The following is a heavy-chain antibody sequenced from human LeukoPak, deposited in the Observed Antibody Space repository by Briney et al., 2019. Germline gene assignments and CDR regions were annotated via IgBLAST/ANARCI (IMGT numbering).Heavy chain of an antibody. CDR2: ISYDGSNK. CDR3: ARFDLVLYYFDY. Sequence: GGSLRLSCAASGFTFSSYAMHWVRQAPGKGLEWVAVISYDGSNKYYADSVKGRFTISRDNSKNTLYLQMNSLRAEDTAVYYCARFDLVLYYFDYWGQGTLVTVSS. J-gene: IGHJ4*02. D-gene: IGHD6-13*01. CDR1: GFTFSSYA. V-gene: IGHV3-30-3*01.